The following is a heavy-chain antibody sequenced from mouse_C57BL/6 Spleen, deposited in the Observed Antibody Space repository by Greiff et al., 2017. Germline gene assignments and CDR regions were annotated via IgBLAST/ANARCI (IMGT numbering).Heavy chain of an antibody. V-gene: IGHV3-6*01. CDR3: ARTGYYGSSYRYFDV. CDR1: GYSITSGYY. J-gene: IGHJ1*03. Sequence: EVKLVESGPGLVKPSQSLSLTCSVTGYSITSGYYWNWIRQFPGNNLEWMGYISYDGSNNYNPSLKNRISITRDTSKNQFFLKLNSVTTEDTATYYCARTGYYGSSYRYFDVWGTGTTVTVSS. D-gene: IGHD1-1*01. CDR2: ISYDGSN.